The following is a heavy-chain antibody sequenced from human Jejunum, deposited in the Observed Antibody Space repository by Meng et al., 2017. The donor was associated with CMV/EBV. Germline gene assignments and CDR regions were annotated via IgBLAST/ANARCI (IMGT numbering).Heavy chain of an antibody. V-gene: IGHV3-21*06. Sequence: MNGVRQAPVKGLEWVSSVSSGSGYIYYADAVKGRFTISRDNAKNSLYLQMNSLRAEDTAMYFCARDMCTTTSCYGRLNYYYYAMDVWGQGTTVTVSS. D-gene: IGHD2-2*01. J-gene: IGHJ6*02. CDR2: VSSGSGYI. CDR3: ARDMCTTTSCYGRLNYYYYAMDV.